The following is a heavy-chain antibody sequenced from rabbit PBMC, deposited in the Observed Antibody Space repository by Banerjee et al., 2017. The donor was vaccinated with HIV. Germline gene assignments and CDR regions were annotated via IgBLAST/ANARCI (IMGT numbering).Heavy chain of an antibody. V-gene: IGHV1S40*01. J-gene: IGHJ4*01. Sequence: QSLEESGGDLVQLGASLTLTCTASGFSFSSGYYMCWVRQAPGKGLELIACIDAGSSGSTGYASWAKGRFTISKTSSTTVTLQMTSLTAADTATYFCARDGDSNDYTAYFDLWGPGTLVTVS. D-gene: IGHD8-1*01. CDR3: ARDGDSNDYTAYFDL. CDR2: IDAGSSGST. CDR1: GFSFSSGYY.